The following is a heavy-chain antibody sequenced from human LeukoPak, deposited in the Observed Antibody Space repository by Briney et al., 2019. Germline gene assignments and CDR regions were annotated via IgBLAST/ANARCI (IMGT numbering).Heavy chain of an antibody. CDR3: AKEKAARPFDYYYMDV. J-gene: IGHJ6*03. CDR2: ISWDGGST. V-gene: IGHV3-43D*03. CDR1: GFTFDDYA. D-gene: IGHD6-6*01. Sequence: PGGSLRLSCAASGFTFDDYAMHWVRQAPGKGLEWVSLISWDGGSTYYADSVKGRFTISRDNSKNSLYLQMNSLRAEDTALYNCAKEKAARPFDYYYMDVWGKGNTVTVSS.